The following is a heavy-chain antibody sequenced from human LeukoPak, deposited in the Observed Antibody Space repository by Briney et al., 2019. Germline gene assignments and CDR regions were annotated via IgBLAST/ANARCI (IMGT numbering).Heavy chain of an antibody. Sequence: RPGGSLRLSWAASAFTFNNYAMNWVRQAPGKGLEWVSGISGGGGTTYYADSVKGRYTISRDNSNNTLYLQMHSLRPDDTAVYYCARHVRPQLRYYYYYAVDVWGQGTTVTVSS. CDR2: ISGGGGTT. V-gene: IGHV3-23*01. J-gene: IGHJ6*02. CDR3: ARHVRPQLRYYYYYAVDV. CDR1: AFTFNNYA. D-gene: IGHD1-1*01.